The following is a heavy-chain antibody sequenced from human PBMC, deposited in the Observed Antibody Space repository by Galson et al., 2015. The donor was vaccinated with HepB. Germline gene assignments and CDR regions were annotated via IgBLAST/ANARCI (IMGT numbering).Heavy chain of an antibody. V-gene: IGHV1-2*05. Sequence: VKVSCKASGYTFTGYYMHWVRQAPGQGLEWMGRINPNSGGTNYAQKFQGRVTMTRDTSISTAYMELSRLRSDDTVVYYCARERVPAAISVSDGAFDIWGQGTMVTVSS. J-gene: IGHJ3*02. CDR2: INPNSGGT. D-gene: IGHD2-2*01. CDR1: GYTFTGYY. CDR3: ARERVPAAISVSDGAFDI.